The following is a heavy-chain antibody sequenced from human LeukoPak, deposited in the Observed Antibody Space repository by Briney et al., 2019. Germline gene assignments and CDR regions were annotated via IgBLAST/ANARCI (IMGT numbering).Heavy chain of an antibody. V-gene: IGHV3-7*01. J-gene: IGHJ3*02. D-gene: IGHD3-10*01. Sequence: DSLKGRFTISRDNAKNSLYLQMNSLRAEDTAVYYCARHYYASDASDIWGQGTMVTVSS. CDR3: ARHYYASDASDI.